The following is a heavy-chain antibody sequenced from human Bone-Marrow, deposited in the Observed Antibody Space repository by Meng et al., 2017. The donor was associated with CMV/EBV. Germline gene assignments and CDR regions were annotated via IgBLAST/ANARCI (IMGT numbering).Heavy chain of an antibody. J-gene: IGHJ3*02. CDR1: GYTFTSYD. CDR3: ARELSGITIFGVVGCFDI. D-gene: IGHD3-3*01. V-gene: IGHV1-8*01. CDR2: MNPNSGNT. Sequence: ASVKVSCKASGYTFTSYDINWVRQATGQGLEWMGWMNPNSGNTGYAQKFQGRVTITADKSTSTAYMELSSLRSEDTAVYYCARELSGITIFGVVGCFDIWGQGTMVTVSS.